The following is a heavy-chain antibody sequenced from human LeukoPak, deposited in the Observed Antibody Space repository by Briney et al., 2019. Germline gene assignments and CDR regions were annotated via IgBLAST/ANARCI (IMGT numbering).Heavy chain of an antibody. V-gene: IGHV1-8*01. Sequence: ASVKVSCKASGYTFTSYDINWVRQATGQGLEWMGWMNPNSGNTGYAQKFQGRVTMTRNTSISTAYMELSSLRSEDTAVYYCARGYSDYSNYLYYYYGMDVWGQGTTATVSS. D-gene: IGHD4-11*01. J-gene: IGHJ6*02. CDR3: ARGYSDYSNYLYYYYGMDV. CDR1: GYTFTSYD. CDR2: MNPNSGNT.